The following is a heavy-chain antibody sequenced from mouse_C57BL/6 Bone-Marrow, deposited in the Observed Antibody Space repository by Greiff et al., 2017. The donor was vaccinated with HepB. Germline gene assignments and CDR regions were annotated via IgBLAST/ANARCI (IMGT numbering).Heavy chain of an antibody. Sequence: VQLQQSGPVLVKPGASVKMSCKASGYTFTDYYMNWVKQSHGKSLEWIGVINPYNGGTSYNQKFKGKATLTVDKSSSTAYMELNSLTSEDSAVYYCARKLLRYPHWYFDVWGTGTTVTVSS. J-gene: IGHJ1*03. D-gene: IGHD1-1*01. CDR1: GYTFTDYY. V-gene: IGHV1-19*01. CDR2: INPYNGGT. CDR3: ARKLLRYPHWYFDV.